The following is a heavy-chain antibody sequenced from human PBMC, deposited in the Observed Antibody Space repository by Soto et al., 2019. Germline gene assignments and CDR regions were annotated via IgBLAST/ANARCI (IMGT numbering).Heavy chain of an antibody. CDR2: IIPIFGTA. J-gene: IGHJ6*02. V-gene: IGHV1-69*12. D-gene: IGHD6-6*01. CDR1: GGTFSSYA. CDR3: ACPRSSYYYYGMDV. Sequence: QVQLVQSGAEVKKPGSSVKVSCKASGGTFSSYAISWVRQAPGQGLEWMGGIIPIFGTANYAQKYQGRVTITADESTSTVYMELSSLRSEDTAVYYCACPRSSYYYYGMDVWGQGATVTVSS.